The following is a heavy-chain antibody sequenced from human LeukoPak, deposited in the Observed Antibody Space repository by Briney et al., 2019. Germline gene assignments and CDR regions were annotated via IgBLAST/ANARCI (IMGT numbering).Heavy chain of an antibody. D-gene: IGHD6-13*01. Sequence: GGSLRLSCAASGFTFSSYAMSWVRQAPGKGLEWVSALSGGGTNTYYADSVKGRFTISRDNSKNTLYLQMNSLRAEDTAVHYCAKGAAVGTLIKNWFDPWGQGTLVTVSS. V-gene: IGHV3-23*01. CDR3: AKGAAVGTLIKNWFDP. CDR1: GFTFSSYA. J-gene: IGHJ5*02. CDR2: LSGGGTNT.